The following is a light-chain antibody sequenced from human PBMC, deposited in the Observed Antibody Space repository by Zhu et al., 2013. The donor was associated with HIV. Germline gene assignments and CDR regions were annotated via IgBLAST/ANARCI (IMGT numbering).Light chain of an antibody. CDR3: QQYGSSPPKLT. CDR1: QTVGSSF. Sequence: EIVLTQSPATLSLSPGERATLSCRASQTVGSSFLAWYQQKPGQAPRLLIYGASSRATGVPDRFSGSGSGTDFTLTISRLEPEDFAVYYCQQYGSSPPKLTFGGGTKVEIK. V-gene: IGKV3-20*01. CDR2: GAS. J-gene: IGKJ4*01.